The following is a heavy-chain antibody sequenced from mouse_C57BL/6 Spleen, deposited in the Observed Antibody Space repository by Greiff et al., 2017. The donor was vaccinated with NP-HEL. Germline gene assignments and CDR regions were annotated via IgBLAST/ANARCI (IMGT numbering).Heavy chain of an antibody. V-gene: IGHV1-81*01. Sequence: VQLQQSGAELARPGASVKLSCKASGYTFTSYGISWVKQRTGQGLEWIGEIYPRSGNTYYNEKFKGKATLTADKSSSTAYMELRRLTSEDSAVYFCARGATTVVEDYAMDYWGQGTSVTVSS. J-gene: IGHJ4*01. D-gene: IGHD1-1*01. CDR2: IYPRSGNT. CDR1: GYTFTSYG. CDR3: ARGATTVVEDYAMDY.